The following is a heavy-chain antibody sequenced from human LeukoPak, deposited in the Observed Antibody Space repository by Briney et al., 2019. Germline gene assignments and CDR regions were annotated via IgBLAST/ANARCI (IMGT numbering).Heavy chain of an antibody. CDR3: VKDSPPRYSGSPPAY. J-gene: IGHJ4*02. CDR2: INKDGDEK. Sequence: PGGSLRLSCAASGFTFSSYWMSWVRQAPGKGLEWVANINKDGDEKYYVDSVKGRFTISRDNAKNSLYLQMNSLRADDTAVYYCVKDSPPRYSGSPPAYWGQGTLVTVSS. CDR1: GFTFSSYW. D-gene: IGHD1-26*01. V-gene: IGHV3-7*03.